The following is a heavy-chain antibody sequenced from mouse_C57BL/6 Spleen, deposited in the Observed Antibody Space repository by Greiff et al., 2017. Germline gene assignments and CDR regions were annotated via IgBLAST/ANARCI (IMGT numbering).Heavy chain of an antibody. CDR2: IYPGDGDT. Sequence: VKLMESGAELVKPGASVKISCKASGYAFSSYWMNWVKQRPGKGLEWIGQIYPGDGDTNYNQKFQGKSTLTVDKSSSTAYMQLSSLTSEDSAVYYCARTDSSGLLFAYWGQGTLVTVSA. D-gene: IGHD3-2*02. CDR3: ARTDSSGLLFAY. CDR1: GYAFSSYW. J-gene: IGHJ3*01. V-gene: IGHV1-80*01.